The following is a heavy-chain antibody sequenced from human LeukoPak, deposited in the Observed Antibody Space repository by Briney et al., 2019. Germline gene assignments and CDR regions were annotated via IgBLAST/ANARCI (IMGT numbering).Heavy chain of an antibody. CDR2: ISGSGGST. CDR3: AKERYYYDSSGYPLGY. D-gene: IGHD3-22*01. CDR1: GFTFSSYA. J-gene: IGHJ4*02. Sequence: GGSLRLSCAASGFTFSSYAMSWVRQAPGKGLEWVSAISGSGGSTYYADSVKGRFISSRDNSKNTLYLQMNSLRAEDTAVYYCAKERYYYDSSGYPLGYWGQGTLVTVYS. V-gene: IGHV3-23*01.